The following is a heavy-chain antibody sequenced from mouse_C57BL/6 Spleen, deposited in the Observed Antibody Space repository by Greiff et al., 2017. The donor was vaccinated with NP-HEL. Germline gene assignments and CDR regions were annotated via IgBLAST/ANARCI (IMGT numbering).Heavy chain of an antibody. D-gene: IGHD3-3*01. CDR1: GYTFTDYE. Sequence: QVQLQQSGAELVRPGASVTLSCKASGYTFTDYEMHWVKQTPVHGLEWIGAIDPETGGTAYNQKFKGKAILTADKSSSTAYMELRSLTSEDSAVYYCTRRAPYYAMDYWGQGTSVTVSS. J-gene: IGHJ4*01. CDR3: TRRAPYYAMDY. V-gene: IGHV1-15*01. CDR2: IDPETGGT.